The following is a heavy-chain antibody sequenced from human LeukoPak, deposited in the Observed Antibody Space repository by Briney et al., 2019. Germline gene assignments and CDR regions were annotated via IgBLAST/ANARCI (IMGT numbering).Heavy chain of an antibody. V-gene: IGHV3-48*03. CDR3: ARDRGVPAAIFDY. CDR2: ISSSGSTI. D-gene: IGHD2-2*01. J-gene: IGHJ4*02. CDR1: GFTFGSYE. Sequence: GGSLRLSCAASGFTFGSYEMNWVRQAPGKGLEWVSYISSSGSTIYYADSVKGRFTISRDNAKNSLYLQMNSLRAEDTAVYYCARDRGVPAAIFDYWGQGTLVTVSS.